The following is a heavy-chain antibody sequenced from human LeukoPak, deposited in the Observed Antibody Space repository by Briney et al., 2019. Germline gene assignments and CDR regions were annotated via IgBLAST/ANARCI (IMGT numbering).Heavy chain of an antibody. J-gene: IGHJ5*02. CDR1: GYTFTSYY. V-gene: IGHV1-46*01. CDR2: INPSGGST. D-gene: IGHD2-15*01. CDR3: AREIVDIVAQGDWFDP. Sequence: GASVKVSCKASGYTFTSYYMHWVRQAPGQGLEWMGIINPSGGSTSYAQKFQGRFTMTTDTSTSTVYMELNSLRSEDTAVYYCAREIVDIVAQGDWFDPWGQGTLVTVSS.